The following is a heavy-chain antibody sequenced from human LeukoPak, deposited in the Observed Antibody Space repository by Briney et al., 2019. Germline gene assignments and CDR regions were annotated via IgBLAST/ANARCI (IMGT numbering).Heavy chain of an antibody. J-gene: IGHJ4*02. V-gene: IGHV3-9*01. CDR2: ISWNSGSI. D-gene: IGHD1-14*01. CDR1: GFTFDDYA. CDR3: AKSPQRTREPKAAWLGTFDY. Sequence: GRSLRLSCAASGFTFDDYAMHWVRQASGKGLEWVSGISWNSGSIGYADSVKGRFTISRDNAKNSLYLQMNSLRAEDTALYYCAKSPQRTREPKAAWLGTFDYWGQGTLVTVSS.